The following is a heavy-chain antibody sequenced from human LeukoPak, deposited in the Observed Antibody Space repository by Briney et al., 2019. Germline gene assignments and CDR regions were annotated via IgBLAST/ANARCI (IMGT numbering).Heavy chain of an antibody. J-gene: IGHJ4*02. D-gene: IGHD5-18*01. V-gene: IGHV3-30*02. CDR1: GFTFSSYG. CDR3: AKERDTAMVTIDY. Sequence: GGSLRLSCAASGFTFSSYGMHWVRQAPGEGLEWVAFIRYDGSNKYYADSVKGRFTISRDNSKNTLYLQMNSLRAEDTAVYYCAKERDTAMVTIDYWGQGTLVTVSS. CDR2: IRYDGSNK.